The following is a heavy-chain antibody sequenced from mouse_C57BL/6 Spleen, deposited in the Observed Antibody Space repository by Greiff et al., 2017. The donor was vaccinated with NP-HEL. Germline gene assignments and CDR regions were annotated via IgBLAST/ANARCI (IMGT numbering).Heavy chain of an antibody. D-gene: IGHD2-3*01. J-gene: IGHJ4*01. Sequence: VQLQQSGPELVKPGASVKISCKASGYAFSSSWMNWVKQRPGKGLEWIGRIYPGDGDTNYNGKFKGKATLTADKSSSTAYMQLSSLTSEDSAVYFCARCDGYYGMDYWGQGTSVTVSS. CDR1: GYAFSSSW. V-gene: IGHV1-82*01. CDR2: IYPGDGDT. CDR3: ARCDGYYGMDY.